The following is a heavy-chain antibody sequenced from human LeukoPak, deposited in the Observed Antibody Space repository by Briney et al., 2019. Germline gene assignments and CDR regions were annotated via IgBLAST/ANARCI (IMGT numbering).Heavy chain of an antibody. CDR3: ARGLKPYYDSSGYYLDY. J-gene: IGHJ4*02. D-gene: IGHD3-22*01. Sequence: RPSGTLSLTCAVSGGSISSSNWWSWVRQPLGKGLEWIGEIYHSGSTNYNPSPKSRVTISVDKSKNQFSLKLSSVTAADTAVYYCARGLKPYYDSSGYYLDYWGQGTLVTVSS. CDR2: IYHSGST. V-gene: IGHV4-4*02. CDR1: GGSISSSNW.